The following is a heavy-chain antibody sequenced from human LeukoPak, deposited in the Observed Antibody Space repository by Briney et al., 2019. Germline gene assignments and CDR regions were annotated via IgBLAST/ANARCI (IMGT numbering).Heavy chain of an antibody. CDR2: INWNGGGT. D-gene: IGHD6-19*01. CDR1: GFTFDDYG. CDR3: ARVRSSGWYDYYYYMDV. Sequence: PGGSLRLSCAASGFTFDDYGMSWVRQAPGKGLEWVSGINWNGGGTGYADSVKGRFTISRDNAKNSLYLQMNSLRAEDTALYHCARVRSSGWYDYYYYMDVWGKGTTVTISS. V-gene: IGHV3-20*01. J-gene: IGHJ6*03.